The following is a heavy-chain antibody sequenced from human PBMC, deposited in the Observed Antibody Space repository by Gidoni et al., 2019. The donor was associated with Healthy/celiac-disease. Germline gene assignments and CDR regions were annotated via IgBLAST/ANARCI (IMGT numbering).Heavy chain of an antibody. CDR1: GFTFSSYG. CDR2: IWYDGSNK. V-gene: IGHV3-33*01. CDR3: ARDGGYCSSTSCYDYYYMDV. D-gene: IGHD2-2*01. J-gene: IGHJ6*03. Sequence: QVQLVESGGGVVQPGRSLRLSCAASGFTFSSYGMPWVRQAPGKGLEWLAVIWYDGSNKYYADSVKGRFTISRDNSKNTLYLQMNSLRAEDTAVYYCARDGGYCSSTSCYDYYYMDVWGKGTTVTVSS.